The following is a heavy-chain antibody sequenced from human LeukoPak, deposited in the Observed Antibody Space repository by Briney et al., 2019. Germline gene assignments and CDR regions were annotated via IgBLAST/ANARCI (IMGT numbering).Heavy chain of an antibody. CDR1: GGSISSYY. CDR2: IYYSGST. CDR3: ARGLRFLEWLFTERLDAFDI. J-gene: IGHJ3*02. Sequence: SETLSLTCTVSGGSISSYYWSWIRQPAGKGLEWIGYIYYSGSTNYNPSLKSRVTISVDTSKNQFSLKLSSVTAADTAVYYCARGLRFLEWLFTERLDAFDIWGQGTMVTVSS. D-gene: IGHD3-3*01. V-gene: IGHV4-59*01.